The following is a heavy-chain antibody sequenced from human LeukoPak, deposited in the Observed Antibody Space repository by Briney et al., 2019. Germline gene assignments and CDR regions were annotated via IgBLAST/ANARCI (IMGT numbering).Heavy chain of an antibody. CDR3: ARTGSTVTMLYPFDH. D-gene: IGHD4-17*01. V-gene: IGHV4-59*01. J-gene: IGHJ4*02. Sequence: SETLSLTCTVSGGSIRSYYWSWIRQPPGKRVEWIGYIYYSGSTNYNPSLKSRVSISVDTSKNQFSLKLSSVTAPDTAVYYCARTGSTVTMLYPFDHWGQGTLVTVSS. CDR1: GGSIRSYY. CDR2: IYYSGST.